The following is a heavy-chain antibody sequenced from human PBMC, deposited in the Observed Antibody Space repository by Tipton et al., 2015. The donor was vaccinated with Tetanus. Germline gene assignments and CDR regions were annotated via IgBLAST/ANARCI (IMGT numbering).Heavy chain of an antibody. V-gene: IGHV4-31*03. Sequence: LVKPTQTLSLTCTVSGGSISSGGYYWSWIRQHPGKGLEWIGDIYYSGSTYYNPSLKSRVTISVDTSKNQFSLKLNSVTAADTAVYYCARNHPPRGYPYGGFHSWGQGTLVTVSS. CDR2: IYYSGST. CDR1: GGSISSGGYY. J-gene: IGHJ4*02. CDR3: ARNHPPRGYPYGGFHS. D-gene: IGHD5-12*01.